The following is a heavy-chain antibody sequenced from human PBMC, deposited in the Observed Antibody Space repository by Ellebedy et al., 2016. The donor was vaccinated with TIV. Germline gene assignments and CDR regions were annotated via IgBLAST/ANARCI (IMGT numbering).Heavy chain of an antibody. CDR3: ARTTGPRGGRPRYFDY. D-gene: IGHD3-9*01. CDR2: IIPILGIA. V-gene: IGHV1-69*04. Sequence: AASVKVSCKASGGTFSSYAISWVRQAPGQGLEWMGRIIPILGIANYAQKFQGRVTITADKSTSTAYMERSSLRSEDTAVYYCARTTGPRGGRPRYFDYWGQGTLVTVSS. J-gene: IGHJ4*02. CDR1: GGTFSSYA.